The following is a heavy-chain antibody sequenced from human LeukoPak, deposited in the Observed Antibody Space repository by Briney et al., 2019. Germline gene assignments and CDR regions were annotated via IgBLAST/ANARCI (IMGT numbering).Heavy chain of an antibody. D-gene: IGHD3-9*01. CDR2: FDPEDGET. J-gene: IGHJ1*01. CDR1: GYTLTELS. V-gene: IGHV1-24*01. CDR3: ATVRRYFDWLPKYFQH. Sequence: ASVKVSCKVSGYTLTELSMHWVRQAPGKGLEWMGGFDPEDGETIYAQKFQGRVTMTEDTSTDTAYMELSSLRSEDTAVYYCATVRRYFDWLPKYFQHWGQGTLVTVSS.